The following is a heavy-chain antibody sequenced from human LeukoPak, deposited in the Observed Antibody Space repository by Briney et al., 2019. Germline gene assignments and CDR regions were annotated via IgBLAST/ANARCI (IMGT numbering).Heavy chain of an antibody. D-gene: IGHD2/OR15-2a*01. J-gene: IGHJ6*02. V-gene: IGHV3-49*04. Sequence: GGSLRLSCTGSGFRLGDYAMNWVRQAPGKGLEWVSFIRRETYGGTTEYAASVKGRFSVSRDDSKSIAYLQMNSLKTEDTGVYFCAGDGREYSDYGMVVWRPGTTVIVSS. CDR1: GFRLGDYA. CDR2: IRRETYGGTT. CDR3: AGDGREYSDYGMVV.